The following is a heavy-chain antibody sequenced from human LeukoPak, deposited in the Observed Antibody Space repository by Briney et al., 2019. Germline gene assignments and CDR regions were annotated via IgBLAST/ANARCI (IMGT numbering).Heavy chain of an antibody. CDR3: ARASYYDPPRAYYYYMDV. D-gene: IGHD3-3*01. Sequence: SETLSPTCTVSGGSISSYYWSWIRQPPGKGLEWIGYIYTSGSTNYNPSLKGRVTISVDTSKNQFSLKLSSVTAADTAVYYCARASYYDPPRAYYYYMDVWGKGTTVTVSS. J-gene: IGHJ6*03. V-gene: IGHV4-4*09. CDR1: GGSISSYY. CDR2: IYTSGST.